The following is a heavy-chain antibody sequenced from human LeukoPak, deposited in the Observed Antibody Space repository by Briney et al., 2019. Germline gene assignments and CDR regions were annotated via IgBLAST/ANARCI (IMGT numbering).Heavy chain of an antibody. J-gene: IGHJ5*02. D-gene: IGHD3-10*01. Sequence: SETLSLTCTVSGGSISTYYWNWIRQPAGKGLEWIGRIYTSGNTNYNPSLKGRVTMSLDTSKKQFSLKLTSVTAADTAVCYCVNGPQVNSWFDPWGQGTLVTVSS. CDR1: GGSISTYY. V-gene: IGHV4-4*07. CDR3: VNGPQVNSWFDP. CDR2: IYTSGNT.